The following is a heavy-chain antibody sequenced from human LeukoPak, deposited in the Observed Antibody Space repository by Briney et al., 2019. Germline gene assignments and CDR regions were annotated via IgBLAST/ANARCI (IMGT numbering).Heavy chain of an antibody. V-gene: IGHV4-59*11. CDR2: IYYSGST. D-gene: IGHD2-2*01. CDR3: ARGINPDCSSTSCRPYYFDY. CDR1: GGSISNHY. J-gene: IGHJ4*02. Sequence: SETLSLTCTVSGGSISNHYWSWIRQPPGKGLEWIGYIYYSGSTNYNPSLKSRVTISVDTSKNQFSLKLSSVTAADTAVYYCARGINPDCSSTSCRPYYFDYGGQGTLVTVSS.